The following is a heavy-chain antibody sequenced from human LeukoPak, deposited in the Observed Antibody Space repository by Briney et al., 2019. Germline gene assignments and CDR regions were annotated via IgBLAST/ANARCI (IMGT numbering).Heavy chain of an antibody. CDR1: GGSISSYY. Sequence: SETLSLTCTVSGGSISSYYWSWIRQPPGKGLEWIGYIYYSGSTNYNPSLKSRVTISVDTSKNQFSLKLSSVTAADTAVYYCARDLYQGWFDPCGQGTLVTVSS. D-gene: IGHD2-2*01. V-gene: IGHV4-59*01. J-gene: IGHJ5*02. CDR2: IYYSGST. CDR3: ARDLYQGWFDP.